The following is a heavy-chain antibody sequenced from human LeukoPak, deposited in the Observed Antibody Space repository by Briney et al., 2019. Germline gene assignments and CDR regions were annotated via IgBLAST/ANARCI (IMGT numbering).Heavy chain of an antibody. J-gene: IGHJ6*03. Sequence: KTSQTLSLTCTVSGGSISSGSYYWSWIRQPAGKGLEWIGRIYTSGSTNYNPSLKSRVTISVDTSKNQFSLKLSSVTAADTAVYYCARMSLTTIFGVVIINYYMDVWGKGTTVTVSS. D-gene: IGHD3-3*01. V-gene: IGHV4-61*02. CDR1: GGSISSGSYY. CDR2: IYTSGST. CDR3: ARMSLTTIFGVVIINYYMDV.